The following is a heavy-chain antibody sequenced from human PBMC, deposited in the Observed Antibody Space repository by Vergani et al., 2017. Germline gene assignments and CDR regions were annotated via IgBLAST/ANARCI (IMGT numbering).Heavy chain of an antibody. Sequence: QVQLLESAGGVVQPGGSLSLSCAAPGFTFSNFGMHWIRQAPGKGREWLEYIGKDGINTRYRDAVKGRFTVSRDNSKDILYLQMDSLRSEDTALYYGAKYLRDSTDGLPDSWGPGTLVIVSS. D-gene: IGHD2-21*02. CDR2: IGKDGINT. CDR1: GFTFSNFG. CDR3: AKYLRDSTDGLPDS. J-gene: IGHJ4*02. V-gene: IGHV3-30*02.